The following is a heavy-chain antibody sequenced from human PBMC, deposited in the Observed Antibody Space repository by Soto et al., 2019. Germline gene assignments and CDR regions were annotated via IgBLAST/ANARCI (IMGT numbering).Heavy chain of an antibody. CDR1: GFTFSSFW. Sequence: EVQLVESGGGLVQPGGSLRLSCAASGFTFSSFWMHWVRQVPGRGLVWVSRINTDGSSTSYADSVKGRFTTSRDNAKNTVYLQTNILRAENAAVYYCESLGGVWELVTWGQGTLVTVSS. V-gene: IGHV3-74*01. CDR2: INTDGSST. CDR3: ESLGGVWELVT. J-gene: IGHJ4*02. D-gene: IGHD1-26*01.